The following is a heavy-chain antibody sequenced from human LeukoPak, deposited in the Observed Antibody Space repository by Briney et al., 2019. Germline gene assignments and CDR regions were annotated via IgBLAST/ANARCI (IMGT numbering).Heavy chain of an antibody. CDR1: GFTFSNAW. D-gene: IGHD4-23*01. CDR2: IKSKTDGGTT. J-gene: IGHJ5*02. V-gene: IGHV3-15*01. CDR3: TTATVVTPGMFRYP. Sequence: PGGSLRLSCAASGFTFSNAWMSWVRQAPGKGLEWVGRIKSKTDGGTTDYAAPVKGRFTISRDDSKNTLYLQMNSLKTEDTAVYYCTTATVVTPGMFRYPWGQGTLVTVSS.